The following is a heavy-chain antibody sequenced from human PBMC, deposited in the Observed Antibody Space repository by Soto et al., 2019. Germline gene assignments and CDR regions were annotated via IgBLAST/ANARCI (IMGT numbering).Heavy chain of an antibody. V-gene: IGHV4-61*01. CDR3: ARASGDGYNFSKFDY. CDR1: GGSVSSGSYY. J-gene: IGHJ4*02. CDR2: IYYSGST. D-gene: IGHD5-12*01. Sequence: PSETLSLTCTVSGGSVSSGSYYWSWIRQPPGKGLEWIGYIYYSGSTNYNPSLKSRVTISVDTSKNQFSLKLSSVTAADTAVYYCARASGDGYNFSKFDYWGQGTLVTVSS.